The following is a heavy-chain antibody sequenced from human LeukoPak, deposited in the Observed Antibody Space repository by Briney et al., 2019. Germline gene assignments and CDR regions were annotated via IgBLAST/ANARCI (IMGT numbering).Heavy chain of an antibody. J-gene: IGHJ6*02. CDR1: GGSISSYY. CDR3: ARHRRQYDILTGPGVYYYYGMDV. CDR2: IYYSGST. V-gene: IGHV4-59*08. D-gene: IGHD3-9*01. Sequence: PSETLSLTCTVSGGSISSYYWSWIRQPPGKGLEWIGYIYYSGSTNYNPSLKSRVTISADTSKNQFSLKLSSVTAADTAVYYCARHRRQYDILTGPGVYYYYGMDVWGQGTTVTVSS.